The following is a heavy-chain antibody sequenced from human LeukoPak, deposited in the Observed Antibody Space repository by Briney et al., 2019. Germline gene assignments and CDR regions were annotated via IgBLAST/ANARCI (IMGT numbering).Heavy chain of an antibody. Sequence: SETLSLTCIISGGSISDYYWGWIRQPPGKGLEWIGYVHSNGDTDYNPSLRSRLTILLDTSKNQFSLKLSSVTAADTAVYYCARAYSSSFYHYFDYWGQGTLVTVSS. CDR1: GGSISDYY. CDR3: ARAYSSSFYHYFDY. V-gene: IGHV4-59*08. CDR2: VHSNGDT. J-gene: IGHJ4*02. D-gene: IGHD6-13*01.